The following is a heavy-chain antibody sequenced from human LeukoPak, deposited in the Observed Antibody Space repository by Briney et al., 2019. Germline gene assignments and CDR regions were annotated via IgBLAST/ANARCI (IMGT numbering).Heavy chain of an antibody. J-gene: IGHJ5*02. CDR2: ISGSGGST. Sequence: GGSLRLSCAASGFTFSSYAMSWVRQAPGKGLEWVSAISGSGGSTYYADSVKGRFTISRDNSKNTLYLQMNSLRAEDTAVYYCAKDIEGGITIFGGYLYNWFDPWGQGTLVTVSS. CDR1: GFTFSSYA. V-gene: IGHV3-23*01. CDR3: AKDIEGGITIFGGYLYNWFDP. D-gene: IGHD3-3*01.